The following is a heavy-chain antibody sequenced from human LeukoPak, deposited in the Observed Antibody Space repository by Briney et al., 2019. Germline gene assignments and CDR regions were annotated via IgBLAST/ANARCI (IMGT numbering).Heavy chain of an antibody. J-gene: IGHJ4*02. CDR1: GFLFHDYY. CDR2: VRSEETFK. V-gene: IGHV3-30*02. Sequence: GGSLRLSCEASGFLFHDYYMSWVRQAPGKGLEWVTFVRSEETFKYYTDSVRGRFTISRDDSKSTLFLEMSDLRPEDTALYYCAKGSGSYSEYYFDRWGQGTPVTVSS. D-gene: IGHD1-26*01. CDR3: AKGSGSYSEYYFDR.